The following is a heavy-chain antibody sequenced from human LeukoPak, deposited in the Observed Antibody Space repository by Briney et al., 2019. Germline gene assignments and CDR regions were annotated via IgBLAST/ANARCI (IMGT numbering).Heavy chain of an antibody. J-gene: IGHJ4*02. Sequence: GGSLRPSCAASGFTVSSNYMRWVRQAPGKGLEWVSVIYSGGSTYYADSVKGRFTISRDNSKNTLYLQMNRLRAEDTAVYYCARVARYGSGIFFDYWGQGTLVTVSS. D-gene: IGHD3-10*01. CDR3: ARVARYGSGIFFDY. CDR1: GFTVSSNY. V-gene: IGHV3-66*01. CDR2: IYSGGST.